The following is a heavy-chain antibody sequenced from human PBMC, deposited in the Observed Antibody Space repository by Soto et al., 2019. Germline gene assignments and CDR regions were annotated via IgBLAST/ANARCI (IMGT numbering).Heavy chain of an antibody. CDR3: ARGRMNTFGGDRGEYFDY. V-gene: IGHV4-30-2*01. J-gene: IGHJ4*02. CDR1: GGSISSGGYS. Sequence: PSETLSLTCAVSGGSISSGGYSWSWIRQPPGKGLEWIGYIYHSGSTYYNPSLKSRVTISVDRSKNQFSLKLSSVTAADTAVYYCARGRMNTFGGDRGEYFDYWGQGTLVTVSS. CDR2: IYHSGST. D-gene: IGHD3-16*01.